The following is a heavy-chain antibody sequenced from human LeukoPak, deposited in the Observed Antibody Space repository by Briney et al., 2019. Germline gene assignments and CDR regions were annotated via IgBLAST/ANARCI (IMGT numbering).Heavy chain of an antibody. J-gene: IGHJ3*02. CDR2: IRYDGSSK. CDR3: AKDRLGPGYYYGDAFEM. CDR1: GFTFSRYD. D-gene: IGHD3-9*01. Sequence: QPGGSLRLSCAASGFTFSRYDMHWVRQAPGKGLEWVAFIRYDGSSKYYADSVKGRVIVSRDNSNNALYLQMNSLRPEDTAVYYCAKDRLGPGYYYGDAFEMWGQGTVVTVSS. V-gene: IGHV3-30*02.